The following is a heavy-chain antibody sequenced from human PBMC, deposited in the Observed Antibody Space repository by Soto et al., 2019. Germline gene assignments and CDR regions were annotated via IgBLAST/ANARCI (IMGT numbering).Heavy chain of an antibody. D-gene: IGHD6-13*01. CDR2: ISYDGGKK. CDR3: AREGQPAAGTTPHN. J-gene: IGHJ4*01. CDR1: GFNFSSYA. Sequence: PGGSLRLSCAASGFNFSSYAMHWVRQAPGKGLEWVAVISYDGGKKYYADSVKGRFTISRDNSKNTLYVDMNSLSAEDAAVYYCAREGQPAAGTTPHNWGRGTLVTVSS. V-gene: IGHV3-30*04.